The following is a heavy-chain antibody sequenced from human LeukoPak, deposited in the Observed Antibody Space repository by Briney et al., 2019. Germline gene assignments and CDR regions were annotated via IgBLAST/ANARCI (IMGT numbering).Heavy chain of an antibody. CDR1: GGSFSGYY. J-gene: IGHJ5*02. Sequence: SETLSLTCAVYGGSFSGYYWSWIRQPPGKGLEWIGEINHSGSTNYNPSLKSRVTISVDTSKNQFSLKLSSVTAADTAVYYCAREGYYQHNWFDPWGQGTLVTVSS. D-gene: IGHD3-22*01. CDR3: AREGYYQHNWFDP. V-gene: IGHV4-34*01. CDR2: INHSGST.